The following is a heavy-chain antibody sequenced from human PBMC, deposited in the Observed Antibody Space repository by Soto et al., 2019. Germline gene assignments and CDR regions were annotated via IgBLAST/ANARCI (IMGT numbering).Heavy chain of an antibody. CDR3: AKRGDIVEVSRTFVGYGMDV. D-gene: IGHD2-2*01. CDR1: GFTFSSYA. Sequence: QVQLVESGGGVVQPGRSLRLSCAASGFTFSSYAMHWVRQAPGKGLEWVAVISYDGSNKYYADSVKGRFTISRDNSKNTLYLQMNSLRAEDTAVYYCAKRGDIVEVSRTFVGYGMDVWGQGTTVTVSS. J-gene: IGHJ6*02. CDR2: ISYDGSNK. V-gene: IGHV3-30-3*01.